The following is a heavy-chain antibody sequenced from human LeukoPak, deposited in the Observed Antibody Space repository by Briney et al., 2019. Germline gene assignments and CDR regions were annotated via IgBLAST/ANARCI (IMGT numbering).Heavy chain of an antibody. J-gene: IGHJ3*02. V-gene: IGHV1-8*01. CDR2: MNPNSGNT. CDR1: GYTFTSYD. Sequence: ASVKVSCKASGYTFTSYDINWVRQATGQGLEWMGGMNPNSGNTGYAQKFQGRVTMTRNTSISTAYMELSSLRSEDTAVYYCARGVGYDYVWGSYRTDAFDIWGQGTMVTVSS. CDR3: ARGVGYDYVWGSYRTDAFDI. D-gene: IGHD3-16*02.